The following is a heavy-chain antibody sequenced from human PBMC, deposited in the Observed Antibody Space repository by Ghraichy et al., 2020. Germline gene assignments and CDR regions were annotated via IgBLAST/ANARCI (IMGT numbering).Heavy chain of an antibody. D-gene: IGHD1-14*01. Sequence: ASVKVSCKASGYTFTSYDINWVRQATGQGLEWMGWMNPNSGNTGYAQKFQGIVTMTRNTSISTAYMELSSLRSEDTAVYYCARGLYSRGTPLDYWGQGTLVTVSS. V-gene: IGHV1-8*01. CDR1: GYTFTSYD. J-gene: IGHJ4*02. CDR2: MNPNSGNT. CDR3: ARGLYSRGTPLDY.